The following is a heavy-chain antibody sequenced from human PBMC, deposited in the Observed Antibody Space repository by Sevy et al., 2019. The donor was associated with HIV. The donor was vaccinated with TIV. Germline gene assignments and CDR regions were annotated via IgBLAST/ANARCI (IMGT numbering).Heavy chain of an antibody. D-gene: IGHD3-22*01. CDR1: GGTFSNYA. CDR2: FIPMFDTA. Sequence: ASVKVSCKASGGTFSNYAISWVRQAPGQGLEWMGGFIPMFDTANYARKFQGKVTLTADGSTTTAYMELGSLRSDDTAVYYCSGSYFDSSGCSPLYYYGLDVWGQGTTVTVSS. CDR3: SGSYFDSSGCSPLYYYGLDV. V-gene: IGHV1-69*13. J-gene: IGHJ6*02.